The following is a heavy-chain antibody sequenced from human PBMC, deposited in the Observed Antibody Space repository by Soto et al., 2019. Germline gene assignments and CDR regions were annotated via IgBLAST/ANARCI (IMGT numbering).Heavy chain of an antibody. Sequence: ASVKVSCKASGYTFTSYAMHWVRQAPGQRLEWMGWINAGNGNTKYSQKFQGRVTMTRDTSISTAYMELSRLRSEDTAVYYCAREDYDYIWGSYRRSYYFDYWGQGTLVTVSS. CDR3: AREDYDYIWGSYRRSYYFDY. D-gene: IGHD3-16*02. CDR2: INAGNGNT. CDR1: GYTFTSYA. J-gene: IGHJ4*02. V-gene: IGHV1-3*01.